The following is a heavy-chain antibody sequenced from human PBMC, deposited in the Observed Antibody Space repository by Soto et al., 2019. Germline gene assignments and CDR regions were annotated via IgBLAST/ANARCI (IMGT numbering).Heavy chain of an antibody. Sequence: GASVKVSCKASGYTFTRYGISWVRQAPGQGLEWMGWISAYNSNTNYAQRFQGRVTMTTDTSTSTTYMEVRSLTSDDTAVYFCAREGYCSSGSCALYSHDSFGMDLWGQGPTVTVSS. CDR3: AREGYCSSGSCALYSHDSFGMDL. D-gene: IGHD2-15*01. J-gene: IGHJ6*02. V-gene: IGHV1-18*01. CDR1: GYTFTRYG. CDR2: ISAYNSNT.